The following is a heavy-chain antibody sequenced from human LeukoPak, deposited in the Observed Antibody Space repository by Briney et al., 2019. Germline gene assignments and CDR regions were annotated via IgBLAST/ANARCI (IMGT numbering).Heavy chain of an antibody. Sequence: SETLSLTCTVSGDSINISYVSWIRQPPGKGLEWTGSIRYRGKTNHNPSLKSRVTISVDTSKNQFSLKLTSVTAADTAVYYCARHEGAAGPFDYWGQGTLVSVSS. V-gene: IGHV4-59*08. CDR1: GDSINISY. CDR3: ARHEGAAGPFDY. J-gene: IGHJ4*02. CDR2: IRYRGKT. D-gene: IGHD6-13*01.